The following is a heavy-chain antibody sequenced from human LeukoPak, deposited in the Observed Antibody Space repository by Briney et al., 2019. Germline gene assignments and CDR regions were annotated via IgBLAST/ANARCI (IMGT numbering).Heavy chain of an antibody. V-gene: IGHV4-39*01. CDR2: IYYSGST. Sequence: SETLSLTCTVSGGSTSSDSYYWGWIRQPPGKGLEWIGNIYYSGSTFYNPSLKSRVTMSVDTSKNQFSLNLSSVTAADTAVYYCARVVPPAMSYFYGMDVWGQGTTVTVSS. J-gene: IGHJ6*02. CDR1: GGSTSSDSYY. D-gene: IGHD2-2*01. CDR3: ARVVPPAMSYFYGMDV.